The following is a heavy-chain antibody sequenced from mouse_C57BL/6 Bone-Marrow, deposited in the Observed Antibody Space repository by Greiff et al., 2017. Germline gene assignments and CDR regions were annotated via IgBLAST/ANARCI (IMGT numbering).Heavy chain of an antibody. J-gene: IGHJ2*01. CDR3: ARSSWYCFDY. CDR1: GYTFTSYG. V-gene: IGHV1-81*01. Sequence: VQLQQSGAELARPGASVKLSCKASGYTFTSYGISWVKQRTGQGLEWIGEIYPRSGNTYYTEKFKGKATLTADKSSSTAYMELSSLTSEDSAVYFCARSSWYCFDYWGQGTTLTVSS. CDR2: IYPRSGNT.